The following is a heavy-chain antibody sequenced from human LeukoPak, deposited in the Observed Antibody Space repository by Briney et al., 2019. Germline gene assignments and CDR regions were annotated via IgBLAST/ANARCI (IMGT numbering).Heavy chain of an antibody. D-gene: IGHD3-10*01. Sequence: SETLSLTCSVSGASISGGTYYWGWIRQHPGKGLEWIGYIYYSGSTYYNPSLKSRVTISVDTSKNQFSLKLSSVTAADTAVYYCARDYGSGSYKDYYYGMDVWGKGTTVTVSS. CDR3: ARDYGSGSYKDYYYGMDV. V-gene: IGHV4-31*03. CDR1: GASISGGTYY. CDR2: IYYSGST. J-gene: IGHJ6*04.